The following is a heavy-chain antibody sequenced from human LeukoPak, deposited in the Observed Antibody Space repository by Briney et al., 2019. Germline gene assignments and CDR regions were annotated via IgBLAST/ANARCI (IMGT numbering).Heavy chain of an antibody. Sequence: GASVKVSCKASGYTFTSYYKHWVRQAPGQGLEWMGIINPSGGSTSYAQKFQGRVTMTRDMSTSTVYMELSSLRSEDTAVYYCASLAPRITMVRGVTIGDAFDIWGQGTMVTVSS. V-gene: IGHV1-46*01. CDR2: INPSGGST. D-gene: IGHD3-10*01. CDR3: ASLAPRITMVRGVTIGDAFDI. CDR1: GYTFTSYY. J-gene: IGHJ3*02.